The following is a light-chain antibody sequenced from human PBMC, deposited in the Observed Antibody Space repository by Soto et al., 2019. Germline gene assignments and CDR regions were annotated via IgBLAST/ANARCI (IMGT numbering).Light chain of an antibody. V-gene: IGKV1-39*01. J-gene: IGKJ4*01. Sequence: DIQLTQSPASLSASVGDRVTITCRASDYIGSNLNWYQHQTGTAPKLLIYAASSLQGGVPSRFSGSGYGTQFTLTISGLQTEDFATYYCQQSYKILTFGGGTWVDI. CDR1: DYIGSN. CDR3: QQSYKILT. CDR2: AAS.